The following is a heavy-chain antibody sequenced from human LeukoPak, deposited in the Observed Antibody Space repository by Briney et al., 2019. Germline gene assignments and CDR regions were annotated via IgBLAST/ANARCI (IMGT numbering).Heavy chain of an antibody. CDR1: GFTFSSYS. V-gene: IGHV3-21*04. J-gene: IGHJ6*04. CDR2: INSDSSHI. D-gene: IGHD3-10*01. Sequence: GGSLRLSCAASGFTFSSYSMNWVRQAPGKGLEWVSSINSDSSHIYYADSVKGRFTISRDNSKNTLYLQMNSLRAEDTAAYYCAPRITMVRGVIPLGVWGKGTTVTISS. CDR3: APRITMVRGVIPLGV.